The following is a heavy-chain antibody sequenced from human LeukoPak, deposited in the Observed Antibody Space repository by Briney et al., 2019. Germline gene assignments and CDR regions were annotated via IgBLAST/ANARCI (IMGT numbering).Heavy chain of an antibody. V-gene: IGHV1-69*05. CDR3: AKELGWLREDDYPNYFDY. J-gene: IGHJ4*02. Sequence: SVKVSCKASGGTFSSYAISWVRQAPGQGLEWMGRIIPIFGTANYAQKFQGRVTITTDESTSTAYMELSSLRSEDTAVYYCAKELGWLREDDYPNYFDYWGQGTLVTVSS. D-gene: IGHD5-12*01. CDR1: GGTFSSYA. CDR2: IIPIFGTA.